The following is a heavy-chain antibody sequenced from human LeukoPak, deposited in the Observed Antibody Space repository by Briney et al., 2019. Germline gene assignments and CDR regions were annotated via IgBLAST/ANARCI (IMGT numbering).Heavy chain of an antibody. Sequence: GGSLRLSCAASGFTFSSYAMSWVRQAPGKGLEWVSAISGSGGSTYYADSVKGRFTISRDNSKNTLYLQMNSLRAEDTAVYYCAKDLGLDSMVRDWYFDLWGRGTLVTVSS. CDR3: AKDLGLDSMVRDWYFDL. CDR2: ISGSGGST. D-gene: IGHD3-10*01. CDR1: GFTFSSYA. V-gene: IGHV3-23*01. J-gene: IGHJ2*01.